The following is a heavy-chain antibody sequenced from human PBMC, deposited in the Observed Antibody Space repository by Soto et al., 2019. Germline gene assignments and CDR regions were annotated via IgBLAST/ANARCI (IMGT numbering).Heavy chain of an antibody. CDR1: GGNSSSYD. CDR3: AREVQYWFDP. D-gene: IGHD1-1*01. CDR2: IYYSGTT. Sequence: SETLSLTCTVSGGNSSSYDWSWIRQPPGKGLEWIGYIYYSGTTSYNPSLKSRVTISIDTSKNQFSLRLSSVTAADTAVYYCAREVQYWFDPWGQGTLVTVSS. V-gene: IGHV4-59*01. J-gene: IGHJ5*02.